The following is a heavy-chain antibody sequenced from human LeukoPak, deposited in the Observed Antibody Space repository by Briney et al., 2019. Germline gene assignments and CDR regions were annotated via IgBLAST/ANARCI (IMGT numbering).Heavy chain of an antibody. CDR3: ARQGLEYSSSSGAFDI. CDR1: GSIFTSYW. V-gene: IGHV5-51*01. Sequence: GASLKISCKGSGSIFTSYWIGWVRQLPGKGLEWMGIIYPGDSDTRYSPSFQGQVTISADKSISTAYLQWSSLKASDTAMYYCARQGLEYSSSSGAFDIWGQGTMVTVSS. D-gene: IGHD6-6*01. J-gene: IGHJ3*02. CDR2: IYPGDSDT.